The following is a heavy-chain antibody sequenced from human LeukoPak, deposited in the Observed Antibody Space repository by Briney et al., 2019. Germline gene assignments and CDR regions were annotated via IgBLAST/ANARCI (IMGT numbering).Heavy chain of an antibody. CDR1: GFTFSSYN. J-gene: IGHJ4*02. D-gene: IGHD3-16*02. CDR3: AKVSGFKITFGGVID. Sequence: PGASLRLSCAASGFTFSSYNMNWVRQPGGEGLGLVSSISSSSTYIYYADSVKGRFTISRDNAKTSLYLHMNSLRAEDTAVYYCAKVSGFKITFGGVIDWGQGTPVIVSS. CDR2: ISSSSTYI. V-gene: IGHV3-21*01.